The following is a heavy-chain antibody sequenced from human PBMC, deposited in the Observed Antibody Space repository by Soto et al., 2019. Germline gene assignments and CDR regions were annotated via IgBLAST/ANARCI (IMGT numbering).Heavy chain of an antibody. CDR2: IYYSGST. Sequence: NPSETLSLTCTVSGGSISSGGYYWSWIRQHPGKGLEWIGYIYYSGSTYYNPSLKSRVTISVDTSKNQFSLKLSSVTVADTAVYYCAVHRATPGVALSNWFGPSGQGSLVTVSS. V-gene: IGHV4-31*03. J-gene: IGHJ5*02. D-gene: IGHD3-10*01. CDR1: GGSISSGGYY. CDR3: AVHRATPGVALSNWFGP.